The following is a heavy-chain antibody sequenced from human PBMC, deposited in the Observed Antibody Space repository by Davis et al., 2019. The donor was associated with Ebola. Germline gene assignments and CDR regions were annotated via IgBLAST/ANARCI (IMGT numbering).Heavy chain of an antibody. V-gene: IGHV4-39*01. J-gene: IGHJ4*02. CDR2: IYYSENT. CDR3: DDGSGS. CDR1: AASVNSSSYY. D-gene: IGHD3-22*01. Sequence: SETLSLTCTVSAASVNSSSYYWGFIRQPPGKGLQWIGSIYYSENTYYNPSLKSRVAISVDTSKNQISLKLNSVTAADTAVYYCDDGSGSWGQGTLVTVSS.